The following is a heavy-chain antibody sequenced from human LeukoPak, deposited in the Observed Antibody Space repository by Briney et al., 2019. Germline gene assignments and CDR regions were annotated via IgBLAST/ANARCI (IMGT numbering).Heavy chain of an antibody. J-gene: IGHJ4*02. CDR3: ARDRFRSGWYYFDY. CDR1: GGSISSYY. V-gene: IGHV4-4*07. CDR2: IYTGGST. D-gene: IGHD6-19*01. Sequence: SETLSLTCTVSGGSISSYYWSWIRQPAGKGLEWIGRIYTGGSTNYNPSLKSRVTMSVDTSKNQFSLKLSSVTAADTAVYYCARDRFRSGWYYFDYWGQGTLVTVSS.